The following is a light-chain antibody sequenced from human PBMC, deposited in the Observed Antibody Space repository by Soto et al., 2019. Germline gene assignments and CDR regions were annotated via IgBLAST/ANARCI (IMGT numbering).Light chain of an antibody. J-gene: IGLJ3*02. CDR2: DVR. Sequence: QSVLTQPASVSGSAGQSITISCSGTMRDVGAYNLVSWYQQHPGTAPKLIIYDVRNRPSGISSRFSGSRSGNTASLTISGLQSEDEGDYYCASWDDSLNGHWVFGGGTKLTVL. CDR3: ASWDDSLNGHWV. V-gene: IGLV2-14*03. CDR1: MRDVGAYNL.